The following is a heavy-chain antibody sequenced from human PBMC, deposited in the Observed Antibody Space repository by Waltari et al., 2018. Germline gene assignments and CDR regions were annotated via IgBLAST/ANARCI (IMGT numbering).Heavy chain of an antibody. V-gene: IGHV1-18*01. CDR2: ISAYNGNT. J-gene: IGHJ4*02. CDR3: ARAKLPQSGSYVNYFDY. CDR1: GYTFTSYG. D-gene: IGHD1-26*01. Sequence: QVQLVQSGAEVKKPGASVKVSCKASGYTFTSYGISCVRQAPGQGLEWMGWISAYNGNTNYAQKLQGRVTMTTDTSTSTAYMELRSLRSDDTAVYYCARAKLPQSGSYVNYFDYWGQGTLVTVSS.